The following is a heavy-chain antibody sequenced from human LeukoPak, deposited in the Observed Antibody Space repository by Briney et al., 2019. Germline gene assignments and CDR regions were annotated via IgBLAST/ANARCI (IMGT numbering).Heavy chain of an antibody. Sequence: GASVKVSCKASGYTFTTYGISWVRQAPGQGLEWMGWISAYNGNTNYAQKLQGRVTMTTDTSTSTAYMELRSLRSDDTAVYYCARDHEAAAGKGVVYWGQGTLVTVSS. V-gene: IGHV1-18*01. CDR2: ISAYNGNT. CDR1: GYTFTTYG. CDR3: ARDHEAAAGKGVVY. J-gene: IGHJ4*02. D-gene: IGHD6-13*01.